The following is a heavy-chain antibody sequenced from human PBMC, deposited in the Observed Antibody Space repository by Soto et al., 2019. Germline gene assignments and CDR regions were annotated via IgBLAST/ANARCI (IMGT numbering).Heavy chain of an antibody. V-gene: IGHV1-69*13. CDR2: IIPIFGTA. D-gene: IGHD3-3*01. Sequence: SVKVSCKASGGTFSSYAISWVRQAPGQGLEWMGGIIPIFGTATYAQKFQGRVTITADESTSTAYMELSSLRSEDTAVYSCARDYMRITIFGVVISYYYYGMDVWGQGTTVTVSS. CDR3: ARDYMRITIFGVVISYYYYGMDV. CDR1: GGTFSSYA. J-gene: IGHJ6*02.